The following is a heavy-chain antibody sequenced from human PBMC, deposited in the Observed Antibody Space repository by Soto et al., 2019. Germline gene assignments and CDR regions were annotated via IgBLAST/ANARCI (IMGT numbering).Heavy chain of an antibody. Sequence: QVQLVQSGAEVKKPGASVKISCKASGYTFTSYGISWVRQAPGQGLEWMGWISAYNGNTNYAQKLQGRVTKTTDTSTSTAYMELRILRSDDTAVYYCARVVRITMVRGAPNCFDPWGQGTLVTVSS. CDR3: ARVVRITMVRGAPNCFDP. CDR2: ISAYNGNT. J-gene: IGHJ5*02. CDR1: GYTFTSYG. V-gene: IGHV1-18*01. D-gene: IGHD3-10*01.